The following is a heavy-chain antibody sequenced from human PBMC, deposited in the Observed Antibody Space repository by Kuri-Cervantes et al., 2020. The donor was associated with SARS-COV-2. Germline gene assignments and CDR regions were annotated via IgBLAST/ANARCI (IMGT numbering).Heavy chain of an antibody. CDR3: ARQQGGDFWSGYYHPYYFDY. CDR2: IYTSGST. J-gene: IGHJ4*02. D-gene: IGHD3-3*01. V-gene: IGHV4-4*07. Sequence: SETLSLTCTVSGGSISSYYWSWIRQPAGKGLEWIGRIYTSGSTNYNPSLKSRVTMSVDTSKNQFSLKLSSVTAADTAVYYCARQQGGDFWSGYYHPYYFDYWGQGTLVTVSS. CDR1: GGSISSYY.